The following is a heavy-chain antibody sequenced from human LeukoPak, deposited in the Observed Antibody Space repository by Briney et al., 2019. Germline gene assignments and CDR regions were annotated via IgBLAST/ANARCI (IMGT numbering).Heavy chain of an antibody. V-gene: IGHV3-11*01. CDR3: ARVTKGYSSGWYLGYYYMDV. Sequence: PGGSLRLSCAASGFTFSDYYMSWIRQAPGKGLEWVSYISSSGSTIYYADSVKGRFTISRDNAKNSPYLQMNSLRAEDTAAYYCARVTKGYSSGWYLGYYYMDVWGKGTTVTVSS. CDR1: GFTFSDYY. D-gene: IGHD6-19*01. CDR2: ISSSGSTI. J-gene: IGHJ6*03.